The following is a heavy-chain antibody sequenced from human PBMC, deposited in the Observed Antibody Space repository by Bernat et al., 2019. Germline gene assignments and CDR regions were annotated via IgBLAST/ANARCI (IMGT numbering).Heavy chain of an antibody. CDR3: ARGGVTFGRVIAQ. CDR1: GFTFNTLW. Sequence: EVQLVESGGGLVQHGGSLRLSCAASGFTFNTLWMYWVRQAPGKGLVWVSRINSDGSYTTYADSVKGRFTISRDNAKNTLYLQMNSLRAEDTAVYYCARGGVTFGRVIAQWGQGTLVTVSS. V-gene: IGHV3-74*01. D-gene: IGHD3-16*02. CDR2: INSDGSYT. J-gene: IGHJ4*02.